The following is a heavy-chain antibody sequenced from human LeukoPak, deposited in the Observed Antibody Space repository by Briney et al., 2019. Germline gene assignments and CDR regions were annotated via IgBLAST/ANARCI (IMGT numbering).Heavy chain of an antibody. CDR3: AELGITMIGGV. J-gene: IGHJ6*04. Sequence: GGSLRLSCAASGFTLSDYWMHWVRQGPGEGLVWVSRLNGDGSDTTYADSVKGRFTISRDNAKNSLYLQMNSLRAEDTAVYYCAELGITMIGGVWGKGTTVTISS. D-gene: IGHD3-10*02. CDR1: GFTLSDYW. V-gene: IGHV3-74*01. CDR2: LNGDGSDT.